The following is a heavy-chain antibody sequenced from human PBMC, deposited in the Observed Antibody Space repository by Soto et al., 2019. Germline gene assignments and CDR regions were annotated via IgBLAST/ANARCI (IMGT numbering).Heavy chain of an antibody. D-gene: IGHD4-17*01. CDR3: ARKGYGDYGGMDV. Sequence: GGSLRLSCAASEFTFSSYSMNWVRQAPGKGLEWVSSIRSDRSYIYYADSVKGRFTISRDNAKNSLYLQMNSLRPEDTAVYYCARKGYGDYGGMDVWGQGTTVTVSS. CDR1: EFTFSSYS. V-gene: IGHV3-21*01. J-gene: IGHJ6*02. CDR2: IRSDRSYI.